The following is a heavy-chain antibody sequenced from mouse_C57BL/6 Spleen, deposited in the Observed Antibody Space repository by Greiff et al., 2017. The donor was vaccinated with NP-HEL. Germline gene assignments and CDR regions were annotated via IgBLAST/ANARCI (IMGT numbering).Heavy chain of an antibody. CDR1: GYTFTSYW. CDR2: IYPGSGST. Sequence: VQLQQSGAELVKPGASVKMSCKASGYTFTSYWITWVKQRPGQGLEWIGDIYPGSGSTNYNETFKSKATLTVDTSASTAYMQLSSLTSEDSAVYYCAPYYYGSSRYFDVWGTGTTVTVSS. D-gene: IGHD1-1*01. J-gene: IGHJ1*03. CDR3: APYYYGSSRYFDV. V-gene: IGHV1-55*01.